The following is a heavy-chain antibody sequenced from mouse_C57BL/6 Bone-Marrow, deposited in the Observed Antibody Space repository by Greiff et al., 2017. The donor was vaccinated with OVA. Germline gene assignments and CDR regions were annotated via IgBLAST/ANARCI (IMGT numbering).Heavy chain of an antibody. CDR1: GYTFTSYW. D-gene: IGHD2-1*01. V-gene: IGHV1-55*01. J-gene: IGHJ2*01. CDR2: IYPGSGST. CDR3: AREGAMGNYLLDY. Sequence: VKLQQPGAELVKPGASVKMSCKASGYTFTSYWITWVKQRPGQGLEWIGDIYPGSGSTNYNEKFKSKATLTVDTSSSTAYMQLSSLTSEDSAVYYCAREGAMGNYLLDYWGQGTTLTVSS.